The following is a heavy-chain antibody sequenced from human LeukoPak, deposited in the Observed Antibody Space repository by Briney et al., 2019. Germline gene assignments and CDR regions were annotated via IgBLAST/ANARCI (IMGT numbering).Heavy chain of an antibody. V-gene: IGHV4-34*01. CDR2: INHSGST. CDR1: GGSFSGYY. CDR3: ARGSIQLWVTRGYYFDY. J-gene: IGHJ4*02. Sequence: ETLSLTCAVYGGSFSGYYWSWIRQPPGKGLEWIGEINHSGSTNYNPSLKSRVTISVDTSKNQFSLKLSSVTAADTAVYYCARGSIQLWVTRGYYFDYWGQGTLVTVSS. D-gene: IGHD5-18*01.